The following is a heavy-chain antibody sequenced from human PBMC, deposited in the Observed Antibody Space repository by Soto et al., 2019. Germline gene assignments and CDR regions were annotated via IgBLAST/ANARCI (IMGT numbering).Heavy chain of an antibody. D-gene: IGHD1-26*01. CDR3: ARPYSGSYSHAFDI. J-gene: IGHJ3*02. Sequence: SETLSLTCTVSGGSISSYYWSWIRQPPGKGLEWIGFLYYSGSTTYNPSLKSRVTISVDTSKNQFSLKLSSVTAADTAVYYCARPYSGSYSHAFDIWGQGTMVTVSS. CDR2: LYYSGST. CDR1: GGSISSYY. V-gene: IGHV4-59*08.